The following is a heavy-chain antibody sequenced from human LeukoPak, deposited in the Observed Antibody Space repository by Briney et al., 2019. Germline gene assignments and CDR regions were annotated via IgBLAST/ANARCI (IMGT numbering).Heavy chain of an antibody. CDR3: ARDGGSDSSGYHY. J-gene: IGHJ4*02. Sequence: SETLSPTCTVSGGSISSGDCYWSWIRQPPGKGLEWIGYIYYSGSTYYNPSLKSRVTISVDTSKNQFSPKLSSVTAADTAMYYCARDGGSDSSGYHYRGQGTLVTVSS. D-gene: IGHD3-22*01. V-gene: IGHV4-30-4*08. CDR2: IYYSGST. CDR1: GGSISSGDCY.